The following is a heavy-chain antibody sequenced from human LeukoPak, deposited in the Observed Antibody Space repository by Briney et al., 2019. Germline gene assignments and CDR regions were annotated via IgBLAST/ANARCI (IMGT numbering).Heavy chain of an antibody. Sequence: SETLSLTCTVSGGSISSYYWSWIRQPAGKGLEWIGRIYTSGSTNYNPSLKSRVTMSVDTSKNQFSLKLSSVTAADTAVYYCARGTPHAPAYYYYTDVWGKGTTVTVSS. CDR2: IYTSGST. CDR3: ARGTPHAPAYYYYTDV. D-gene: IGHD2-15*01. V-gene: IGHV4-4*07. CDR1: GGSISSYY. J-gene: IGHJ6*03.